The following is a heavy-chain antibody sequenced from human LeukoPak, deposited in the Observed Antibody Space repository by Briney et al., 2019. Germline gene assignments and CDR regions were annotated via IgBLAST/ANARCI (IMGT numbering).Heavy chain of an antibody. V-gene: IGHV3-15*07. Sequence: GGSLRLSCAASGFTFSNAYMNWVRQAPGKGLEWVGRIKPKTDGETTEYAAPVKGRFSISRDDSKNMLYLQMNSLKTEDTAVYYCAKAQEIWFGPGDYWGQGTLVTVSS. CDR1: GFTFSNAY. CDR3: AKAQEIWFGPGDY. CDR2: IKPKTDGETT. J-gene: IGHJ4*02. D-gene: IGHD3-10*01.